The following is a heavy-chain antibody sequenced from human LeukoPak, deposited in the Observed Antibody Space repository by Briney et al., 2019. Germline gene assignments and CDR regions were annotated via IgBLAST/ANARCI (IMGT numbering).Heavy chain of an antibody. CDR3: ARGIEVGPTVPPTSGGFDI. J-gene: IGHJ3*02. V-gene: IGHV3-30-3*01. CDR1: VFTCSSYA. D-gene: IGHD2-15*01. CDR2: ISYDETSK. Sequence: GRSLRLSCGASVFTCSSYALQRVRQAPGKGLEWVALISYDETSKYYADSVKGRFTISRDKSKNTLYLQMNSLRAGDTAVYYCARGIEVGPTVPPTSGGFDIWGQGTIVTVSS.